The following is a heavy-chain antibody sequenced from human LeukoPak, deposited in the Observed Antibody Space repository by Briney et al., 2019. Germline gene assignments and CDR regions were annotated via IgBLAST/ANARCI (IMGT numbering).Heavy chain of an antibody. D-gene: IGHD6-19*01. V-gene: IGHV3-23*01. J-gene: IGHJ4*02. Sequence: GGSLRLSCAASGFTFSSYAMSWVRQAPGKGLEWVSAISGSGGSTYYADSVKGRFTISRDNSKNTLYLQMNSLRAEDTAVYYCARTIIAVAGTLRGGYFDYWGQGTLVTVSS. CDR2: ISGSGGST. CDR1: GFTFSSYA. CDR3: ARTIIAVAGTLRGGYFDY.